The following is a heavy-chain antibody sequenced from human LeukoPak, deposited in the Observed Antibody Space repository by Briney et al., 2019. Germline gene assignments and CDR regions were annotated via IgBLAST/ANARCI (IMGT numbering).Heavy chain of an antibody. Sequence: GGSLRLSCAASGFTFRDYGMNWVRQAPGKGLEWVSYISRTGSTVYYADSVKGRFTISRDNSKNTLYLQMNSLRPDDTAVYYCARSGRGSSTDYLDSWGQGTLVTVSS. J-gene: IGHJ4*02. D-gene: IGHD2-2*01. CDR1: GFTFRDYG. CDR3: ARSGRGSSTDYLDS. CDR2: ISRTGSTV. V-gene: IGHV3-48*01.